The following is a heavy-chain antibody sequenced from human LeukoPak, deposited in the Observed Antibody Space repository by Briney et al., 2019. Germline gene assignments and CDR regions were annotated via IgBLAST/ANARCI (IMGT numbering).Heavy chain of an antibody. V-gene: IGHV3-23*01. CDR3: ARGEDSSSWYWYFDY. D-gene: IGHD6-13*01. CDR1: GFTFSSYA. Sequence: GGSLRLSCAASGFTFSSYAMSWVRQAPGKGLKWVSAISGSGGSTYYADSVKGRFTISRDNAKNSLYLQMNSLRAEDTAVYYCARGEDSSSWYWYFDYWGQGTLVTVSS. J-gene: IGHJ4*02. CDR2: ISGSGGST.